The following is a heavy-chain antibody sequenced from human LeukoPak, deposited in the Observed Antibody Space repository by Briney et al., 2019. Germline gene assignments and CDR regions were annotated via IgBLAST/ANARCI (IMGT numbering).Heavy chain of an antibody. Sequence: PGGSLRLSCAASGFTFSSYSMNWVRQAPGKGLEWVSYISSSSSTIYYADSVKGRFTISRDNAKNSLYLQMNSLRAEDTAVYYCAKGRGYSYGTVTAGFDYWGQGTLVTVSS. D-gene: IGHD5-18*01. CDR1: GFTFSSYS. CDR2: ISSSSSTI. V-gene: IGHV3-48*04. J-gene: IGHJ4*02. CDR3: AKGRGYSYGTVTAGFDY.